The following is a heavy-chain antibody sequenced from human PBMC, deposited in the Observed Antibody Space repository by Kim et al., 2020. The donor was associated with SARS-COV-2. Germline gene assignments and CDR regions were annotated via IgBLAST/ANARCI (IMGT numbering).Heavy chain of an antibody. CDR3: ARGPRSTIFGVVISDFDY. CDR2: IWYDGSNK. D-gene: IGHD3-3*01. V-gene: IGHV3-33*01. CDR1: GFTFSSYG. J-gene: IGHJ4*02. Sequence: GGSLRLSCAASGFTFSSYGMHWVRQAPGKGLEWVAVIWYDGSNKYYADSVKGRFTISRDNSKNTLYLQMNSLRAEDTAVYYCARGPRSTIFGVVISDFDYWGQGTLVTVSS.